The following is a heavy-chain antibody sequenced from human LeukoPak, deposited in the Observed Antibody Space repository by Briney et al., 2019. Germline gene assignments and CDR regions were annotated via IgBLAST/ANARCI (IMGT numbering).Heavy chain of an antibody. CDR1: GYTFTSYA. D-gene: IGHD3-22*01. V-gene: IGHV1-69*06. CDR3: ASPSYYYDSSGYYYVLDY. CDR2: IIPIFVTA. Sequence: ASVTLSCKASGYTFTSYAISWVRQAPGQGLEWMGGIIPIFVTANYAQKFQGRVTITADKSTSTAYMELSSLRSEDTAVYYCASPSYYYDSSGYYYVLDYWGQGTLVTVSS. J-gene: IGHJ4*02.